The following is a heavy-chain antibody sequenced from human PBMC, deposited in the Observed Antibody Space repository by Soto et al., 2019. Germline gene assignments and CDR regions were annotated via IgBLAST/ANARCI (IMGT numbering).Heavy chain of an antibody. V-gene: IGHV3-23*01. CDR2: ISSSGGTP. D-gene: IGHD3-22*01. CDR3: AKGLYDNSGYYYTD. J-gene: IGHJ4*02. Sequence: EVQLLESGGGLVQPGGSLRVSCAASGFSFSIYVMTWVRQAPGKGLEWVSSISSSGGTPYYEDSVKSRFTISRDNSKDTLFLRMHSLRADDTAVYFCAKGLYDNSGYYYTDWGQGTLVTVSS. CDR1: GFSFSIYV.